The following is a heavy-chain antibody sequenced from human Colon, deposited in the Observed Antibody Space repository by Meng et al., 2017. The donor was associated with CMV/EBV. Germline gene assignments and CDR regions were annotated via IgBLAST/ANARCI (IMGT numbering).Heavy chain of an antibody. CDR1: GYTFTGYY. Sequence: QVHLVQSGAEVKKPGASVKVSCKASGYTFTGYYIYWVRQAPGHGLEWMGSINPYSGGTNYAEKFQGRVTMTRDTSISTAYMELSSLRSDDTAVYYCATISGGDFDYWGQGTLVTVSA. V-gene: IGHV1-2*02. CDR3: ATISGGDFDY. J-gene: IGHJ4*02. CDR2: INPYSGGT. D-gene: IGHD1-26*01.